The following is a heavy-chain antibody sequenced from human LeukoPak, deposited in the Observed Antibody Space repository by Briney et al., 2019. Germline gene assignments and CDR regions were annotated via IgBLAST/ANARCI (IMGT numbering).Heavy chain of an antibody. J-gene: IGHJ4*02. CDR3: AKDRSIGTYYTFDY. CDR2: ISGSTGIT. CDR1: GFTFSSYA. Sequence: GGSLRLSCEASGFTFSSYAMTWVRQAPGKGLEWVSSISGSTGITYYADAMKGRLTISRDNSKNTLYLQMSSLRAEDTAVYYCAKDRSIGTYYTFDYWGQGTLVTVSS. D-gene: IGHD1-26*01. V-gene: IGHV3-23*01.